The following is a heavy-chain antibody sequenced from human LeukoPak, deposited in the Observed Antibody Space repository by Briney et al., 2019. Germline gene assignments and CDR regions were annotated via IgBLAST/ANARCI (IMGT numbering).Heavy chain of an antibody. CDR1: GVSISSYY. D-gene: IGHD4-23*01. Sequence: PSETLSLTCTVSGVSISSYYWSWIRQPPGKRLEWIGYVYNIGSTNYNPSLKSRVTISVDRSKNQISLKLSSVTAADTAVYYCASPYFGGYFDYWGQGALVSV. J-gene: IGHJ4*02. V-gene: IGHV4-59*01. CDR2: VYNIGST. CDR3: ASPYFGGYFDY.